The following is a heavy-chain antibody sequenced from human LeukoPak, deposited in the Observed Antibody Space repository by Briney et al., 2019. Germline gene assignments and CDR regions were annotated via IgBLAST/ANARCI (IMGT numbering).Heavy chain of an antibody. J-gene: IGHJ6*03. CDR3: ARLVPYGDYYYYYYMDV. V-gene: IGHV4-31*03. Sequence: PSQTLSLTCTVSGGSISSGGYYWSWIRQHPGKGLEWIGYIYYSGSTYYNPSLKSRVTISVDTSKNQFSLKLSSVTAADTAVYYCARLVPYGDYYYYYYMDVWGKGTPVTVSS. D-gene: IGHD4-17*01. CDR2: IYYSGST. CDR1: GGSISSGGYY.